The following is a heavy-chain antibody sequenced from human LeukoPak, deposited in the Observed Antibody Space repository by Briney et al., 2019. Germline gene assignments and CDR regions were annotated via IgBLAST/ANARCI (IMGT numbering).Heavy chain of an antibody. J-gene: IGHJ4*02. CDR1: GFTFSSYA. CDR3: AKTPGYYYGSGTYYIDY. D-gene: IGHD3-10*01. V-gene: IGHV3-23*01. Sequence: PGGSLRLSCAASGFTFSSYAMSWVRQAPGKGLEWVSAISGSGGSTYYADSVKGRFTISRDNSKNTLYLQMNSLRAEDTAVYYCAKTPGYYYGSGTYYIDYWGQGTLVTVSS. CDR2: ISGSGGST.